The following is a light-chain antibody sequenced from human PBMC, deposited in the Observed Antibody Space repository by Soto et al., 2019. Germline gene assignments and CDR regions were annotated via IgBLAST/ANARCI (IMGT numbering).Light chain of an antibody. J-gene: IGLJ1*01. CDR2: EVS. CDR3: ISYKTDDTFV. Sequence: QSALTQPPSASGSPGQSVAISCTGTSSDVGGYNYVSWYQQHPGKAPKLMIYEVSNRPSGVSDRFSGSKAGITASLTISGLQADGEAEYFCISYKTDDTFVFGTGTKATV. V-gene: IGLV2-8*01. CDR1: SSDVGGYNY.